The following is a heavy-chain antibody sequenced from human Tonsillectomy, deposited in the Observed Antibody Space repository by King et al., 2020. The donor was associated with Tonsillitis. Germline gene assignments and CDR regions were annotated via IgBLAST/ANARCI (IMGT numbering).Heavy chain of an antibody. D-gene: IGHD6-13*01. CDR3: ARLEQHLYAFDI. V-gene: IGHV1-2*04. J-gene: IGHJ3*02. CDR1: GYTFTGYY. Sequence: QLVQSGAEVKEPGASVKVSCKASGYTFTGYYVHCVRQAPGQGLEWMGWINPDSGGTKYAQKFQGWVTMTRDTSFSTAYMELTRLRSDDTAVYYCARLEQHLYAFDIWGQGTMVTVSS. CDR2: INPDSGGT.